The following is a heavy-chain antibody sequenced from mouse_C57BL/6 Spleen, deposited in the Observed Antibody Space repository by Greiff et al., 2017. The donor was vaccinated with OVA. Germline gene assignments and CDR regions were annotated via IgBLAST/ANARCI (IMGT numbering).Heavy chain of an antibody. Sequence: QVQLQQSGAELVKPGASVKLSCKASGYTFTSYWMHWVKQRPGQGLEWIGMIHPNSGSTNYNEKFKSKATLTVDKSSSTAYMQLSSLTSEDSAVYYCANNLLWGGPSWFAYWGQGTLVTVSA. J-gene: IGHJ3*01. V-gene: IGHV1-64*01. CDR3: ANNLLWGGPSWFAY. D-gene: IGHD2-1*01. CDR2: IHPNSGST. CDR1: GYTFTSYW.